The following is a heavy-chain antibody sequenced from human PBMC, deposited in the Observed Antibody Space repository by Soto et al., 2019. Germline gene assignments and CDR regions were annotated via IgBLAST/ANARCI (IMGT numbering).Heavy chain of an antibody. CDR3: ASRAHYSSSWYWFDP. Sequence: GGSLRLSCAASGFTFSDYYMSWIRQAPGKGLEWVSYISSSGSTIYYADSVKGRFTISRDNAKNSLYLQMNSLRAEDTAVYSCASRAHYSSSWYWFDPWGQGTLVTVSS. J-gene: IGHJ5*02. V-gene: IGHV3-11*01. CDR2: ISSSGSTI. D-gene: IGHD6-13*01. CDR1: GFTFSDYY.